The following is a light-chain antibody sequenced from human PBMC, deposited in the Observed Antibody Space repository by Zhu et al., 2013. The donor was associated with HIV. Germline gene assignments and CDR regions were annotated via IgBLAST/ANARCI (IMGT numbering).Light chain of an antibody. Sequence: QSVLTQPPSASGTPGQRVTISCSGTNSNIRSNHVYWYQQVPGTPPKLLMYKNNQRPSGVPXRFSGSKSGTSVSLAISGLQSEDDAEYYCAAWDDSLYGYVFGTG. J-gene: IGLJ1*01. CDR3: AAWDDSLYGYV. CDR1: NSNIRSNH. CDR2: KNN. V-gene: IGLV1-44*01.